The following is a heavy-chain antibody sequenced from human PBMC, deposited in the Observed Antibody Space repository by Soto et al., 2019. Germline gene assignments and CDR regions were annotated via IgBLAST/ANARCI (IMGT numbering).Heavy chain of an antibody. CDR3: ARDCYCTNGVCYDASDAFHI. D-gene: IGHD2-8*01. CDR2: IWYDGSNK. CDR1: GFTFSSGG. V-gene: IGHV3-33*01. J-gene: IGHJ3*02. Sequence: RSCAASGFTFSSGGMHWVRQAPGKGREGVAVIWYDGSNKYYADSVKCRFTISRDNSKNALYLQMNSLRAEDTAVYYCARDCYCTNGVCYDASDAFHIWGQGTMVTVSS.